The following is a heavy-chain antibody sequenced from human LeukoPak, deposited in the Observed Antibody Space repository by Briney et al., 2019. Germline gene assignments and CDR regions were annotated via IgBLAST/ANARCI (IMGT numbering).Heavy chain of an antibody. CDR1: GGSISSYY. CDR3: ARGRAYDYVWGSYRSNWFDP. Sequence: SETLSLTCTVSGGSISSYYWSWIRQPPGKGLEWIGYIYYSGSTNYNPSLKSRVTISVDTSKNQFSLKLSSVTAADTAVYYCARGRAYDYVWGSYRSNWFDPWGQGTLVTVSS. D-gene: IGHD3-16*02. J-gene: IGHJ5*02. CDR2: IYYSGST. V-gene: IGHV4-59*01.